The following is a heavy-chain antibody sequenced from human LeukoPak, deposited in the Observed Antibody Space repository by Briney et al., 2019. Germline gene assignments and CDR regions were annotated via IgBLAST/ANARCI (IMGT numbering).Heavy chain of an antibody. J-gene: IGHJ6*03. Sequence: ASVKVSCKASGGTFSSYAISWVRQAPGQGLEWMGGIIPIFGTANYAQKFQGRVTITADKSTSTAYMELSSLRSEDTAVYYCARGAMVNYYYYYMDVWGKGTTVTVSS. V-gene: IGHV1-69*06. CDR3: ARGAMVNYYYYYMDV. D-gene: IGHD5-18*01. CDR2: IIPIFGTA. CDR1: GGTFSSYA.